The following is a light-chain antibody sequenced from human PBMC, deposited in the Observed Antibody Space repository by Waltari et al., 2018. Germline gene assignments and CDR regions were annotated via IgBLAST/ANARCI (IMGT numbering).Light chain of an antibody. V-gene: IGKV4-1*01. Sequence: DIVMTQSPDSLAVSLGERATINCKSSQSVLYSSNNKKYLAWYQQKQGQPPKLLIYWASTRESGVPDRFSGSGSGTDFTLTISSLQAEDVAVYYCQQYYSTQYTFGQGTKLEIK. J-gene: IGKJ2*01. CDR1: QSVLYSSNNKKY. CDR3: QQYYSTQYT. CDR2: WAS.